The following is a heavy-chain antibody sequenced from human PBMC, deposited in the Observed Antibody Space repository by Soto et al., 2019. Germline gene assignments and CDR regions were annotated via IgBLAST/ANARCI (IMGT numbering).Heavy chain of an antibody. CDR2: IYYSGST. Sequence: SETLSLTCTVSGGSINNYYWSWIRQPPGKGLEWIGYIYYSGSTNYNPSLKSRVTISVDTSKNQFSLNLSSVTAADTAVYSFARLGQQLVLWAFDIWGQGTMVTVSS. J-gene: IGHJ3*02. CDR3: ARLGQQLVLWAFDI. D-gene: IGHD6-13*01. CDR1: GGSINNYY. V-gene: IGHV4-59*01.